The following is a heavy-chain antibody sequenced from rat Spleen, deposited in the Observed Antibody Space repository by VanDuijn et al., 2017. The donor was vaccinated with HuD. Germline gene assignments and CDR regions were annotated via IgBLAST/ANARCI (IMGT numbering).Heavy chain of an antibody. Sequence: VRQAPGKGLEWVSSISNDGVNTYYPDSVKGRFTISRDNAKSTLYLQMDSLRSEDTATYYCARVQYYGYTYWYFDFWGPGTMVTVSS. D-gene: IGHD1-9*01. J-gene: IGHJ1*01. CDR3: ARVQYYGYTYWYFDF. CDR2: ISNDGVNT. V-gene: IGHV5-25*01.